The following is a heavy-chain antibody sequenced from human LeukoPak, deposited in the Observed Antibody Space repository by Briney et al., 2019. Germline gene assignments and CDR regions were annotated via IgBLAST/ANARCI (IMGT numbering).Heavy chain of an antibody. D-gene: IGHD2-15*01. Sequence: GASVRVSCEASGGTFSSYAISWVRQAPGQGREWMGGIIPIFGAANYEQKFQGRVTITADESTSTAYMEQSSLRSEHTAVYSCARIPKELPYCSGGSCYGRSYSHTVYFDYWGQGTLVTVSS. V-gene: IGHV1-69*13. J-gene: IGHJ4*02. CDR1: GGTFSSYA. CDR3: ARIPKELPYCSGGSCYGRSYSHTVYFDY. CDR2: IIPIFGAA.